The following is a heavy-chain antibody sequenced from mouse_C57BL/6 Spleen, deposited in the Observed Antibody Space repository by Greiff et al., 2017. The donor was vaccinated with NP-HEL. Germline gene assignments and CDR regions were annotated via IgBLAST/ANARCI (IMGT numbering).Heavy chain of an antibody. CDR1: GYTFTDYY. CDR3: ARGSSNYGED. CDR2: INPYNGGT. J-gene: IGHJ2*01. D-gene: IGHD2-5*01. V-gene: IGHV1-19*01. Sequence: EVQLQQSGPVLVKPGASVKMSCKASGYTFTDYYMNWVKQSHGKSLEWIGVINPYNGGTSYNQKFKGKATLTVDKSSSTAYMELNSLTSEDSAVYYCARGSSNYGEDWGQGTTLTVSS.